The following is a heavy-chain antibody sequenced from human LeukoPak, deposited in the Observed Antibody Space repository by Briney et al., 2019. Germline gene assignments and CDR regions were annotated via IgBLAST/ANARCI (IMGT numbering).Heavy chain of an antibody. CDR1: GGSISSSNYF. CDR3: ASSYGSGSYFDY. CDR2: IYHSGST. D-gene: IGHD3-10*01. J-gene: IGHJ4*02. V-gene: IGHV4-39*07. Sequence: SETLSLTCTVSGGSISSSNYFWGWIRQPPGKGLEWIGSIYHSGSTYYNPSLKSRVTISVDTSKNQFSLKLSSVTAADTAVYYCASSYGSGSYFDYRGQGTLVTVSS.